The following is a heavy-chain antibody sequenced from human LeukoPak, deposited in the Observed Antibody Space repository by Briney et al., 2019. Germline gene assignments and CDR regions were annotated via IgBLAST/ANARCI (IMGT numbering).Heavy chain of an antibody. CDR2: ISSSSSYT. D-gene: IGHD2-2*01. CDR3: ARDFRYHLLHWYFDL. J-gene: IGHJ2*01. V-gene: IGHV3-11*05. CDR1: GFTFSDYY. Sequence: GGSLRLSCAASGFTFSDYYMSWIRQAPGKGLEWVSYISSSSSYTNYADSVKGRFTISRDNAKNSLYLQMNSLRAEDTAVYYCARDFRYHLLHWYFDLWGRGTLVTVSS.